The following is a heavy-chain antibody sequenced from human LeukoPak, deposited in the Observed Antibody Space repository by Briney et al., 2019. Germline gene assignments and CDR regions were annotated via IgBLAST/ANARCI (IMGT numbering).Heavy chain of an antibody. Sequence: SVRVSCKASGGTFSSYAISWVRQAPGQGLEWMGGIIPIFGTANYAQKFQGRVTITADESTSTAYMELSSLRSEDTAVYYCARDPLGSGLIGGYDYWGQGTLVTVSS. J-gene: IGHJ4*02. D-gene: IGHD3-22*01. CDR1: GGTFSSYA. CDR2: IIPIFGTA. V-gene: IGHV1-69*13. CDR3: ARDPLGSGLIGGYDY.